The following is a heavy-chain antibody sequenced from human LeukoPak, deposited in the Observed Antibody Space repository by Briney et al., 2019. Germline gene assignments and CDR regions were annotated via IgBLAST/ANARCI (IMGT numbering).Heavy chain of an antibody. Sequence: SETLSLTCAVYGGSFSGYYWSWIRQPPGKGLEWIGEINHSGSTNYNPSLKSRVTISVDTSKNQFSLKLSSVTAADTAVYYCARGQYEFLYGHWGQGTLVTVSS. CDR2: INHSGST. V-gene: IGHV4-34*01. CDR3: ARGQYEFLYGH. CDR1: GGSFSGYY. J-gene: IGHJ1*01. D-gene: IGHD2/OR15-2a*01.